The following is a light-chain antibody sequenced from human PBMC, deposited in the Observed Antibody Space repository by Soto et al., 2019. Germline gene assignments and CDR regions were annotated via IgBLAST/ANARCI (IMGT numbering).Light chain of an antibody. CDR3: VHGTHWPYT. CDR1: QSLLYKDDNTY. J-gene: IGKJ2*01. Sequence: DAVMPQSPLFLSVTLGQSASIFCGSSQSLLYKDDNTYLHWFHQRPGQSPRRLIYRVSIRDSGVRDRGSCSGLGTDFKLEISRVEAEEVGVDFWVHGTHWPYTFGQGTRLEI. CDR2: RVS. V-gene: IGKV2-30*01.